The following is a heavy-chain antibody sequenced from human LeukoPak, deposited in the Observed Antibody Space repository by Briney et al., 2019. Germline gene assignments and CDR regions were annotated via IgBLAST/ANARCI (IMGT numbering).Heavy chain of an antibody. J-gene: IGHJ4*02. V-gene: IGHV4-39*01. CDR2: IYYSGNT. CDR3: ARRSTMDYYFDY. Sequence: SETLSLTCTVSGGSISSSNYYWGWIRQPPGKGLEWIGSIYYSGNTYYNPSLKSRVTISVDTSKNQFSLKLTPVTAADTAVYYCARRSTMDYYFDYLGQGTLVTVSS. D-gene: IGHD3-10*01. CDR1: GGSISSSNYY.